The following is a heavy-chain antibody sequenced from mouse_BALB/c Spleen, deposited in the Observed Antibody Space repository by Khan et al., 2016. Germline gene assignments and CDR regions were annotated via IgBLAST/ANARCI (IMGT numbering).Heavy chain of an antibody. V-gene: IGHV1-63*02. J-gene: IGHJ4*01. Sequence: QVQLKQSGAELVRPGTSVKISCKASGYTFTNYWLGWVKQRPGHGLEWIGDIYPGGGYTNYNEKFKGEATLTADTSSSTAYMQLSSLTSEDSAVYFCARSATPPGSSLYYYAMDYWGQGTSVTVSS. CDR1: GYTFTNYW. CDR2: IYPGGGYT. D-gene: IGHD1-1*01. CDR3: ARSATPPGSSLYYYAMDY.